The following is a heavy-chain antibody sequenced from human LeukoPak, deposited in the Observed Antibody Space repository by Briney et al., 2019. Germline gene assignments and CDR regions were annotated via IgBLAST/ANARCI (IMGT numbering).Heavy chain of an antibody. Sequence: SVKVSCKASGGTFSSYAISWVLQAPGQGLEWMGGIIPIFGTANYAQKFQGRVTITTDESTSTAYMELSSLRSEDTAVYYCARGRSYGDYALFAYWGQGTLVTVSS. D-gene: IGHD4-17*01. CDR1: GGTFSSYA. V-gene: IGHV1-69*05. J-gene: IGHJ4*02. CDR2: IIPIFGTA. CDR3: ARGRSYGDYALFAY.